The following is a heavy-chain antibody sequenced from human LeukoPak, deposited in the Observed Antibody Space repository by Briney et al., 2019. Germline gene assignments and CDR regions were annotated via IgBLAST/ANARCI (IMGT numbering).Heavy chain of an antibody. Sequence: ASVKVSCKTSGNTLSDYYMFWVRQAPGQGLEWMGWIRLSSGDTKYAENFNGRVTMTRDMSINTAYMELTSLKSDDTAIYHCATYKNGNYNLDYWGQGTLVTVSS. CDR1: GNTLSDYY. CDR2: IRLSSGDT. J-gene: IGHJ4*02. V-gene: IGHV1-2*02. D-gene: IGHD3-10*01. CDR3: ATYKNGNYNLDY.